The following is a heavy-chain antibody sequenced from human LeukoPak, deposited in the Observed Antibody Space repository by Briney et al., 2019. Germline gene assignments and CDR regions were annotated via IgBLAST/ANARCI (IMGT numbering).Heavy chain of an antibody. CDR2: IFYSGTT. V-gene: IGHV4-31*03. J-gene: IGHJ6*03. CDR1: GDSISSGGHH. Sequence: SETLSLTCTVSGDSISSGGHHWSWIRHPPGKGLEWIGYIFYSGTTYYNPSLRSRVTISVGTSKNQFSLKLSSVTAADTAVYYCARVPRYSYGYDYYYYMDVWGKGTTAIVSS. D-gene: IGHD5-18*01. CDR3: ARVPRYSYGYDYYYYMDV.